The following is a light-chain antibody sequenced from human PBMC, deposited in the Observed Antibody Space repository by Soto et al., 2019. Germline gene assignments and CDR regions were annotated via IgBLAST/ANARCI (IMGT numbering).Light chain of an antibody. Sequence: QSLLTQPASVSVPPGQSIVGSCNGSSSDVGSYNLVSWYQRYPGKAPKVMIFEGTKRPSGVSDRFSGSKSGNTASLTISGLQTEDEADYYCCSYEGGRTYLFGTGTKVTVL. V-gene: IGLV2-23*01. CDR3: CSYEGGRTYL. J-gene: IGLJ1*01. CDR1: SSDVGSYNL. CDR2: EGT.